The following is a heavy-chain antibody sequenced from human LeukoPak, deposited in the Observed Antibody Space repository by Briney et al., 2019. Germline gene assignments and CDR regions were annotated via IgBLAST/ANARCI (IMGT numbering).Heavy chain of an antibody. J-gene: IGHJ4*02. V-gene: IGHV3-23*01. Sequence: GGSLRLSCAASGFTFSSYAMNWVRQAPGKGLEWVSGISGSDGSTNYADSVKGRFTISRENSKNTLYLQMNSLRAEDTAVYYCARVTGYVMEDYFDYWGQGTLVTVSS. CDR1: GFTFSSYA. CDR2: ISGSDGST. CDR3: ARVTGYVMEDYFDY. D-gene: IGHD6-13*01.